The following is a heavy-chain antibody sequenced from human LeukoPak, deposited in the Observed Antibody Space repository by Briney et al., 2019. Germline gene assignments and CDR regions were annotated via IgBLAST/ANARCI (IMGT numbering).Heavy chain of an antibody. CDR2: ISYSGTT. D-gene: IGHD3-22*01. V-gene: IGHV4-59*08. J-gene: IGHJ4*02. Sequence: SETLSLTCTVSGASISDYYWTWIRQPPGKGLEWIGYISYSGTTKYSPSLKSRVTISVDTSKDQFSLKLSSVTAADTAAYYCVRQVYDSSGYPYYFDYWGQGTLVTVSS. CDR1: GASISDYY. CDR3: VRQVYDSSGYPYYFDY.